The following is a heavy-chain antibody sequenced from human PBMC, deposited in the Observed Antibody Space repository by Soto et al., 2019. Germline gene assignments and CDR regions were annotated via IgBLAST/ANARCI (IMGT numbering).Heavy chain of an antibody. CDR1: GFTFSSYA. J-gene: IGHJ4*02. V-gene: IGHV3-23*01. CDR3: AKWTQSGYYDSSGYYYDY. D-gene: IGHD3-22*01. CDR2: ISGSGGST. Sequence: PGGSLRLSCAASGFTFSSYAMSWVRQAPGKGLEWVSAISGSGGSTYYADSVKGRFTISRDNSKNTLYLQMNSLRAEDTAVYYRAKWTQSGYYDSSGYYYDYWGQGTLVTVSS.